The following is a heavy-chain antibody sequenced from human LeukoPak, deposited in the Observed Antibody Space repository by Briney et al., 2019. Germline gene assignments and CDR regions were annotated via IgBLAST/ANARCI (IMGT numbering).Heavy chain of an antibody. D-gene: IGHD5-18*01. CDR2: IKQDGSEK. CDR3: AKDRGYSYGNLFDY. J-gene: IGHJ4*02. CDR1: GFTFSSYW. Sequence: GGSLRLSCAASGFTFSSYWTSWVRQAPAKGLEWVAHIKQDGSEKYYADSVKGRFTISRDNSKNTLYLQMNSLRAEDTAVYYCAKDRGYSYGNLFDYWGQGTLVTVSS. V-gene: IGHV3-7*01.